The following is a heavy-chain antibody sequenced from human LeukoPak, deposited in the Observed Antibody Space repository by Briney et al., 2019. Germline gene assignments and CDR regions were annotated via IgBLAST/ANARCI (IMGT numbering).Heavy chain of an antibody. J-gene: IGHJ4*02. V-gene: IGHV3-23*01. CDR2: ISGSGGST. Sequence: GVSVTLSCSASGFTFSSYAMVWLRQAPGKGLEWFTAISGSGGSTYYADSVKVRYTNSRDNSKNTLYLQMNSLRAEDTAVYYCAKDTRSGSYYVTNFDYWGQGTLVTVSS. CDR1: GFTFSSYA. D-gene: IGHD1-26*01. CDR3: AKDTRSGSYYVTNFDY.